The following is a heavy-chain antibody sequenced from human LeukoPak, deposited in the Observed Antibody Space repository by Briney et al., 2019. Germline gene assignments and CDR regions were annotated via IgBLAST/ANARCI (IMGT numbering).Heavy chain of an antibody. CDR1: GYSFTSYW. CDR2: IWPDESDK. D-gene: IGHD5-24*01. Sequence: GESLKISCKGSGYSFTSYWIGWVRQVPGKGLEWMGIIWPDESDKRYSPSFQGQVTISADKSISTAYLQWSSLKASDTAMYYCARQGKDGYRVVDYWGQGTLVTVSS. J-gene: IGHJ4*02. CDR3: ARQGKDGYRVVDY. V-gene: IGHV5-51*01.